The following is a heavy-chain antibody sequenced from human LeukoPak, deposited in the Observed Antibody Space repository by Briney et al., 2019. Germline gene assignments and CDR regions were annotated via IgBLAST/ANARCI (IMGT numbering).Heavy chain of an antibody. Sequence: GGSLRRSCAASGFTFSSYSMNWVRQAPGKGLEWVSSISSSSSYIYYADSVKGRFTISRDNAKNSLYLQMNSLRAEDTAVYYCARDDQLLFDYWGQGTLVTVSS. J-gene: IGHJ4*02. CDR3: ARDDQLLFDY. V-gene: IGHV3-21*01. D-gene: IGHD2-2*01. CDR2: ISSSSSYI. CDR1: GFTFSSYS.